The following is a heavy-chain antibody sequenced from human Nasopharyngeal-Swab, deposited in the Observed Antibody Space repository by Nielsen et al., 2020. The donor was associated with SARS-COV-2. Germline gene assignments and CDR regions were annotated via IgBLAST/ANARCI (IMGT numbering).Heavy chain of an antibody. V-gene: IGHV1-46*01. Sequence: ASVKVSCKASGYTFTSYYMHWVRQAPGQGLEWMGIINPSGGSTSYAQKFQGRVTMTRDTSTSTVYMELSSLRSEDTAVYYCARGGQRHIVVVTANNWFDPWGQGTLVTVSS. D-gene: IGHD2-21*02. J-gene: IGHJ5*02. CDR2: INPSGGST. CDR3: ARGGQRHIVVVTANNWFDP. CDR1: GYTFTSYY.